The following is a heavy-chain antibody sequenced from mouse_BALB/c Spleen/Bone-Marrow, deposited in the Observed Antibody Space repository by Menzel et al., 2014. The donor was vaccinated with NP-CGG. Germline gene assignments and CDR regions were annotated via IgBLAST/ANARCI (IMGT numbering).Heavy chain of an antibody. J-gene: IGHJ4*01. V-gene: IGHV1-4*01. CDR3: ARSMIVYFAMDY. CDR2: INPTSGYA. CDR1: GYTFTGYT. Sequence: VKLQESGAELARPGASVKMSCKASGYTFTGYTIHWVKQRPGQGLEWIGYINPTSGYANYNQKFKDKATLTADKSSSTAYMQLSSLTSEDSAVFYCARSMIVYFAMDYWGRGTSVTVSS. D-gene: IGHD2-3*01.